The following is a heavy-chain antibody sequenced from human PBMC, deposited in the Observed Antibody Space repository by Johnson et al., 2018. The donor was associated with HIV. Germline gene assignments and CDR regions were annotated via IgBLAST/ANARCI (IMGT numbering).Heavy chain of an antibody. Sequence: QVQLVESGGGLVQPGGSLRLSCAASGFTFSSFGMHWVRQAPGKGLEWVAFIQYDGNNEYHADSVKGRFSISRDNSKNTLYLQMNSLRAEDTAVYYCAREAAVADAFDSWGQGTMVTVSS. CDR3: AREAAVADAFDS. CDR2: IQYDGNNE. CDR1: GFTFSSFG. J-gene: IGHJ3*02. D-gene: IGHD6-19*01. V-gene: IGHV3-30*02.